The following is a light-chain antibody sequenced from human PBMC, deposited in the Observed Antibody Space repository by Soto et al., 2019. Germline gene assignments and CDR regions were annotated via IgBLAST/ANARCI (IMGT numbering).Light chain of an antibody. CDR3: SSYTPSSPWV. CDR1: SSDVGNYNY. CDR2: EVS. V-gene: IGLV2-14*01. J-gene: IGLJ3*02. Sequence: QSALTQPASVSGSPGQSITISCTGTSSDVGNYNYVSWYQQHPGKAPKLMISEVSNRPSGVSNRCPGPKSGNTASLPIPGPQADAGADYYCSSYTPSSPWVFGGGTKL.